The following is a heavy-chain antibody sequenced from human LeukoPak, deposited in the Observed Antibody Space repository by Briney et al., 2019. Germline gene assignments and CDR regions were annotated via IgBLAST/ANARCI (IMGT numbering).Heavy chain of an antibody. J-gene: IGHJ4*02. CDR1: GGSISSYY. CDR3: VRSKYSGSYKEFDY. V-gene: IGHV4-59*01. Sequence: SETLSLTCTVSGGSISSYYWSWIRQPPGKGLEWIGYIYYSGSTNYNPSLKSRVTISVDTSKNQFFLKLSSVIAADTAVYYCVRSKYSGSYKEFDYWGQGTLVTVSS. D-gene: IGHD1-26*01. CDR2: IYYSGST.